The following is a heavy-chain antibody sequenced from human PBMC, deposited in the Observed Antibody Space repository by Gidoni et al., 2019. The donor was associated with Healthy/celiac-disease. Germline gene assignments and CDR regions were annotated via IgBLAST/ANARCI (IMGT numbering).Heavy chain of an antibody. CDR1: GFTFSSYA. Sequence: EVQLVESGGGLIQPGGSLRLSCAASGFTFSSYARHWVRQAPGKGLAYVSAISRHGGSTYYANSVNGRFTISRDISKNTLYLRMGSLGAEDMAGYYCARARDFVVVGDYGMGVWGQGTAVTVSS. V-gene: IGHV3-64*01. CDR3: ARARDFVVVGDYGMGV. J-gene: IGHJ6*02. CDR2: ISRHGGST. D-gene: IGHD2-15*01.